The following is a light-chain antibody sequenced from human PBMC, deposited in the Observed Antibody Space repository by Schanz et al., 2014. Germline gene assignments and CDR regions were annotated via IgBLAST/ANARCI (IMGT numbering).Light chain of an antibody. CDR3: AAWDDTLNNGL. CDR2: GNN. V-gene: IGLV1-47*02. J-gene: IGLJ3*02. CDR1: SSNLVHNY. Sequence: QSVLTQPPSASGTPGQRVTISCSGNSSNLVHNYVYWYQQLPGTAPKLLMSGNNQRPSGVPARFSGSKSGTSASLAISGLQSEDESDYYCAAWDDTLNNGLFGGGTKLTVL.